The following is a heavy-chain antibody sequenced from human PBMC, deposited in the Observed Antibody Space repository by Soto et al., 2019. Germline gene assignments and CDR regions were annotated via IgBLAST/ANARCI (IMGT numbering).Heavy chain of an antibody. V-gene: IGHV4-38-2*02. D-gene: IGHD3-22*01. Sequence: PSETLSLTCAVSGYSISSGYYWGWIRQTPGRGLEWIGSIHQSGNTYYNPSLKSRVTISVDTSKDQFSLKLSSVTAADTAVYFCARDVHYYDSSGFPWEAQFDFWGQGIQVTVSS. CDR3: ARDVHYYDSSGFPWEAQFDF. J-gene: IGHJ4*02. CDR1: GYSISSGYY. CDR2: IHQSGNT.